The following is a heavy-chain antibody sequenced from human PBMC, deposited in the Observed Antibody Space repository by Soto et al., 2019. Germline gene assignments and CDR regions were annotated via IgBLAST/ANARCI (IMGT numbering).Heavy chain of an antibody. CDR2: IYSGGST. D-gene: IGHD5-12*01. Sequence: EVQLVESGGGLVQPGGSLRLSCTASGFTVSSNYMSWVRQAPGKGLEWVSVIYSGGSTYYADSVKGRFTISRHNSKSTLYLQMNSLRAEDTAVYYCAREQVATIPAYFDLWGRGTLVTVSS. CDR3: AREQVATIPAYFDL. V-gene: IGHV3-53*04. CDR1: GFTVSSNY. J-gene: IGHJ2*01.